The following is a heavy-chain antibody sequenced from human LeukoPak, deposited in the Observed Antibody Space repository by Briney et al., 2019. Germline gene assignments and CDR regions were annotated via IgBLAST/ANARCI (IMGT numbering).Heavy chain of an antibody. CDR2: IKPDGTTK. J-gene: IGHJ4*02. Sequence: PGGSLRLSCAASGFPFSSYSMTWVRQAPGKGLEWVANIKPDGTTKFYVDSVKGRFTISRDNTKNSLYLQMSSLTVEDTAVYYCARDLSSRDAYWGQGTLVTVSS. V-gene: IGHV3-7*03. D-gene: IGHD6-13*01. CDR3: ARDLSSRDAY. CDR1: GFPFSSYS.